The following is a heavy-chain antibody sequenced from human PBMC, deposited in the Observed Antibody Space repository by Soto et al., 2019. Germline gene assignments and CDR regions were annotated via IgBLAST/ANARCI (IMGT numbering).Heavy chain of an antibody. D-gene: IGHD4-4*01. CDR1: GLKFSDAW. V-gene: IGHV3-15*07. Sequence: EVQLVESGGGLVKPGDSLRLSCAVSGLKFSDAWMNWVRQAPGQGLEWVGRIKSKGGGETKDYAAPVKGRFAISRDDSRYTLYLQMNSLKIEDTAVYYCAWDNSGRFRTDHGGQGTLVTVS. CDR2: IKSKGGGETK. CDR3: AWDNSGRFRTDH. J-gene: IGHJ4*02.